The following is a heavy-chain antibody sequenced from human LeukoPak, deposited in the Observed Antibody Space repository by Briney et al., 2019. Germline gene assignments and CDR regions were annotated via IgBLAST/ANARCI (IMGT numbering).Heavy chain of an antibody. J-gene: IGHJ4*02. D-gene: IGHD6-19*01. Sequence: GGSLRLSCAASGFTFSNSAMTWVRQAPEKGLEWVASISNGGGDTYYADAVKGRFTIFRVNSKNTLYLQMNSLRAEDTAVYYCAKERYSSGWSDSFDYWGQGTLVTVSS. CDR1: GFTFSNSA. V-gene: IGHV3-23*01. CDR3: AKERYSSGWSDSFDY. CDR2: ISNGGGDT.